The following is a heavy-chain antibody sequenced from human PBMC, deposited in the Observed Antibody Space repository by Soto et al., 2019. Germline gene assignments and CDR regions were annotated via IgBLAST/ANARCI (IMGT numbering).Heavy chain of an antibody. Sequence: QVQLQESGPGLVKPSETLSLTCTVSGGSISSYYWSWIRQPPGKGLEWIGYIYYSGSTNYNPSLKIRVTISVDTSKNQFSLKLSSVTAADTAVYYCARHKGAMVNFDYWGQGTLVTVSS. CDR1: GGSISSYY. CDR2: IYYSGST. V-gene: IGHV4-59*08. D-gene: IGHD5-18*01. CDR3: ARHKGAMVNFDY. J-gene: IGHJ4*02.